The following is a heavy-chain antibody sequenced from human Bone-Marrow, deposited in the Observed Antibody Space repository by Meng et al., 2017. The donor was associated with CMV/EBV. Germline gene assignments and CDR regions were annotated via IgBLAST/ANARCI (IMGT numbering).Heavy chain of an antibody. D-gene: IGHD1-26*01. CDR2: IYPGDSDT. CDR1: GYSFTTYW. J-gene: IGHJ3*02. V-gene: IGHV5-51*01. CDR3: ARHVKTGGAFDI. Sequence: GGSLRLSRKGSGYSFTTYWIGWVRHMPGKGLEWMAIIYPGDSDTTYSPSFQGHVTISADKTSSTAYLQWNSLKAPDTAIYYCARHVKTGGAFDIWGQGTMVTVSS.